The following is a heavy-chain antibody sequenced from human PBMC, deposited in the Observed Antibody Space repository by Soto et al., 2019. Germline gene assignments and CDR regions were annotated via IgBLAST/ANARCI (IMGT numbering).Heavy chain of an antibody. V-gene: IGHV1-46*01. CDR1: GYTFTRYH. CDR2: INPSGGKT. CDR3: AVWNSVGNDNFSSAPFDF. Sequence: QVQLVQSGAEVKKPGASVKVSCKASGYTFTRYHMHWVRQAPGQGLEWMGIINPSGGKTIYAQKVQGRVTMTGDTSTSTVYMELSSLRSEDTAVYYCAVWNSVGNDNFSSAPFDFWGQGPLVPVSS. D-gene: IGHD3-3*01. J-gene: IGHJ4*02.